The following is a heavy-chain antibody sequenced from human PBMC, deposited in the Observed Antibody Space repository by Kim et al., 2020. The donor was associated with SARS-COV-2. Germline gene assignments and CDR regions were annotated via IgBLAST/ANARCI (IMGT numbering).Heavy chain of an antibody. D-gene: IGHD1-26*01. Sequence: GGSLRLSCAASGFTFSSYAMHWVRQAPGKGLEWVAVISYDGSNKYYADSVKGRFTISRDNSKNTLYLQMNSLRAEDTAVYYCARDRGFYSGSWYGMDVWG. V-gene: IGHV3-30-3*01. CDR1: GFTFSSYA. CDR2: ISYDGSNK. CDR3: ARDRGFYSGSWYGMDV. J-gene: IGHJ6*01.